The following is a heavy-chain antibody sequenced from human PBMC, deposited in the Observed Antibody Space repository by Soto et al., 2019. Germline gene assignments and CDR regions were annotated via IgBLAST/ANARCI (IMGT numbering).Heavy chain of an antibody. J-gene: IGHJ5*02. CDR3: ARDFFDSSDSTTYRFAP. CDR1: GDSISNSRFY. Sequence: PSETLSLTCSVSGDSISNSRFYWAWIRQPPGEGLEWIGSIYHTGNAYYNPSLKSRVTISVDTSKNQFSLKLTSVTAADAALYYCARDFFDSSDSTTYRFAPWGQRPLVT. D-gene: IGHD3-22*01. V-gene: IGHV4-39*01. CDR2: IYHTGNA.